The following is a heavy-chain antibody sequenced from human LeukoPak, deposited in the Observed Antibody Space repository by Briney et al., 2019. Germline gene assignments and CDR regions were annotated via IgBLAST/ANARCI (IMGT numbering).Heavy chain of an antibody. V-gene: IGHV1-3*01. CDR2: INAGNGNT. J-gene: IGHJ4*02. D-gene: IGHD3-10*01. CDR1: GYTFTSYA. Sequence: WASVKVSCKASGYTFTSYAMHSVRQAPGQRLEWMGWINAGNGNTKYSQKFQGKVTITRDTSESTAYMELSSLRSEDTAVYYGARRLWVGEPYFDYWGQGTLVTVSS. CDR3: ARRLWVGEPYFDY.